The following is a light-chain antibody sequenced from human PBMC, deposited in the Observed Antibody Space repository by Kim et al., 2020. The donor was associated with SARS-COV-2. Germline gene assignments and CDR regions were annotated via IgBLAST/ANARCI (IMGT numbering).Light chain of an antibody. CDR2: GAS. J-gene: IGKJ1*01. CDR3: QQYGTSPAT. V-gene: IGKV3-20*01. Sequence: SPRDRATISCRASQSVDNNFLAWYQQKPGQAPSLLIYGASSRATGVPDRFSGSGSGTDFTLTISRLEPEDFAVYYCQQYGTSPATFGQGTKVDIK. CDR1: QSVDNNF.